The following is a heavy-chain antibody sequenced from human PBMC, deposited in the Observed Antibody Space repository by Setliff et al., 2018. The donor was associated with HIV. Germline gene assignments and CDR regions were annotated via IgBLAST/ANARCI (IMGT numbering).Heavy chain of an antibody. J-gene: IGHJ4*02. CDR3: ATRPRIAARPLDY. D-gene: IGHD6-6*01. CDR1: GVSVGSGDYY. CDR2: IFHGGDT. Sequence: SETLSLTCSVSGVSVGSGDYYWHWIRQHPEKALEWIGYIFHGGDTYYNPSLKSRISMSVDTSKNQFSLELTSLIAVDTAVYYCATRPRIAARPLDYWGQGMLVTVSS. V-gene: IGHV4-31*03.